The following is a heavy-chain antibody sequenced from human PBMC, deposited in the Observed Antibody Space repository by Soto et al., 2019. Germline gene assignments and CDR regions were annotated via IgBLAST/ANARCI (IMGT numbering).Heavy chain of an antibody. CDR1: GFTFSSYS. CDR3: AREYCSSTSCLNWFDP. V-gene: IGHV3-48*02. J-gene: IGHJ5*02. Sequence: GGSLRLSCAASGFTFSSYSMNWVRQAPGKGLEWVSYISSSSSTIYYADSVKGRFTISRDNAKNSLYLQMNSLRDEDTAVYYCAREYCSSTSCLNWFDPWGQGTLVTVSS. D-gene: IGHD2-2*01. CDR2: ISSSSSTI.